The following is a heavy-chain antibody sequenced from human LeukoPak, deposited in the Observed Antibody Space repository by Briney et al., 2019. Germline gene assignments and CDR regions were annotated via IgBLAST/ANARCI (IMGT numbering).Heavy chain of an antibody. CDR2: INHSGST. D-gene: IGHD3-22*01. Sequence: SETLSLTCAVYGGSFSGYYWSWIRQPPGKGLEWIGEINHSGSTNYNPSLKSRVTISVDTSKNQFSLKLSSVTAADTAVYYCARGRIAKIVVVHSFSYGMDVWGQGTTVTVSS. J-gene: IGHJ6*02. CDR3: ARGRIAKIVVVHSFSYGMDV. V-gene: IGHV4-34*01. CDR1: GGSFSGYY.